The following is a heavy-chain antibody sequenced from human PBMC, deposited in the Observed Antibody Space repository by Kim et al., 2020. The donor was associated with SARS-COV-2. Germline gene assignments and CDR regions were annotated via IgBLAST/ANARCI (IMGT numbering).Heavy chain of an antibody. CDR2: INPNSGGT. J-gene: IGHJ6*02. D-gene: IGHD3-9*01. CDR3: ARDSMEYYDILTGYSPALGYYGMDV. V-gene: IGHV1-2*02. Sequence: ASVKVSCKASGYTFTGYYMHWVRQAPGQGLEWMGWINPNSGGTNYAQKFQGRVTMTRDTSISTAYMELSRLRSDDTAVYYCARDSMEYYDILTGYSPALGYYGMDVWGQGTTVTVSS. CDR1: GYTFTGYY.